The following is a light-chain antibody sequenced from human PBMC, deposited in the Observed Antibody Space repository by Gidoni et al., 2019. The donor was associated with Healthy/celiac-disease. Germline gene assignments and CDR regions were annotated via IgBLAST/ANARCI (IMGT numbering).Light chain of an antibody. CDR1: QDISNY. CDR2: DAT. CDR3: QQYDNLLT. V-gene: IGKV1-33*01. J-gene: IGKJ4*01. Sequence: DIQMTQSPSSLSASVGDRVTITCQLSQDISNYLNWSQQKPGKAPKLLIYDATNLETVVPSRFSGSGSGTDFTFTISSLQPEDIATYYCQQYDNLLTFGGGTKVEIK.